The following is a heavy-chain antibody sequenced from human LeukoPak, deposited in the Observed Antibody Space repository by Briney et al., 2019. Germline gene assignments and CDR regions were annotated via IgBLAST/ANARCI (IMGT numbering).Heavy chain of an antibody. J-gene: IGHJ4*02. V-gene: IGHV4-34*01. D-gene: IGHD6-19*01. CDR3: ARGLRYSSGWYLVFDY. CDR2: INHSGST. CDR1: GFTFSSYA. Sequence: GSLRLSCAASGFTFSSYAMSWVRQPPGKGLEWIGEINHSGSTNYNPSLKSRVTISVDTSKNQFSLKLSSVTAADTAVYYCARGLRYSSGWYLVFDYWGQGTLVTVSS.